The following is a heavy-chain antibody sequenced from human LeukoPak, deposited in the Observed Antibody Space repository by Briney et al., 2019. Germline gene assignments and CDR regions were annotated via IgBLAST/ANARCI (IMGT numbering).Heavy chain of an antibody. Sequence: GGSLRLSCAASGFTFSDYYMSWIRQALGKGLEWVSFIYSDGSTYYADSVKGRFTISRDNSKNTLYLQMNSLRAEDTAVYYCAREWRGSVDAFDIWGQGTMVTVSS. CDR2: IYSDGST. CDR3: AREWRGSVDAFDI. CDR1: GFTFSDYY. V-gene: IGHV3-53*01. D-gene: IGHD3-10*01. J-gene: IGHJ3*02.